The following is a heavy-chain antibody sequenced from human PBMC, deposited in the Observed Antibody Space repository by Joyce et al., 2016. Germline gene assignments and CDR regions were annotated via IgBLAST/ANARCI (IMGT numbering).Heavy chain of an antibody. V-gene: IGHV3-21*01. CDR3: ARGGISYYYAMDV. J-gene: IGHJ6*02. Sequence: QLVESGGGVVKAGGSLRLACEASGATFSGSSMSWFRQAPGKGLEWVAAISATSYYIFHAETVRGRFTVSRDNAKKTLYLQMNSLRAEDSAVFYCARGGISYYYAMDVWGQGTTVTVSS. CDR2: ISATSYYI. D-gene: IGHD3-16*01. CDR1: GATFSGSS.